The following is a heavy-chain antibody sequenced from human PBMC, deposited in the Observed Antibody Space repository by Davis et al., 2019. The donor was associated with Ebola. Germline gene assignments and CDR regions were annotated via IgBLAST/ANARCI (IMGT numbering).Heavy chain of an antibody. CDR1: GFTFSSYA. CDR2: ISGSGGST. Sequence: PGGSLRLSCAASGFTFSSYAMSWVRQAPGKGLEWVSAISGSGGSTYYADSVKGRFTISRDNSKNTLYLQMNSLRAEDTAVYYCAKGTGGSGWTTEDYWGQGTLVTVSS. J-gene: IGHJ4*02. V-gene: IGHV3-23*01. CDR3: AKGTGGSGWTTEDY. D-gene: IGHD6-19*01.